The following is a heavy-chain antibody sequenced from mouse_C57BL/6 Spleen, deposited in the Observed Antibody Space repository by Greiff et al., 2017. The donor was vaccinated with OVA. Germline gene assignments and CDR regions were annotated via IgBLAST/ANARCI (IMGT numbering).Heavy chain of an antibody. J-gene: IGHJ4*01. CDR1: GYTFTSYW. Sequence: QVQLQQPGAELVKPGASVKLSCKASGYTFTSYWIPWVKQRPGQGLEWIGDIYPGSGSTNYNEKFKSKATLTVDTSSSTAYMQLSSLTSEDSAVYYCASSRRGNAMDGWGQGTSVTVSS. V-gene: IGHV1-55*01. CDR3: ASSRRGNAMDG. CDR2: IYPGSGST.